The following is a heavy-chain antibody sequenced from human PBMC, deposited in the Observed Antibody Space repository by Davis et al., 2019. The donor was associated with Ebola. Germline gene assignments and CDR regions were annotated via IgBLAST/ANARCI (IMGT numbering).Heavy chain of an antibody. CDR1: GFGFSSHS. CDR3: AIDGAGPEYYFDY. D-gene: IGHD1-14*01. V-gene: IGHV3-30*03. CDR2: ISSDAVNE. Sequence: GESLKISCAASGFGFSSHSMHLVRQAPGKGLEWVALISSDAVNEYYADSVKGRFTISRDNSRSTLNLEMRSLREDDTALYYCAIDGAGPEYYFDYWGQGTLVTVSS. J-gene: IGHJ4*02.